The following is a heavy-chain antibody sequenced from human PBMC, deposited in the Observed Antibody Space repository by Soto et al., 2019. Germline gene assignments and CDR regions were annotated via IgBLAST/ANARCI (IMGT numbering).Heavy chain of an antibody. J-gene: IGHJ3*02. CDR2: IIPIFGTA. V-gene: IGHV1-69*12. D-gene: IGHD2-2*01. CDR3: ASRVPAVSPTLAGAFDI. CDR1: GGTFSSYA. Sequence: QVQLVQSGAEVKKPGSSVKVSCKASGGTFSSYAFSWVRQAPGQGLEWMGGIIPIFGTANYAQKFQGRVTITADESTSTAYMELSSLRSEDTAVYYCASRVPAVSPTLAGAFDIWGQGTMVTVSS.